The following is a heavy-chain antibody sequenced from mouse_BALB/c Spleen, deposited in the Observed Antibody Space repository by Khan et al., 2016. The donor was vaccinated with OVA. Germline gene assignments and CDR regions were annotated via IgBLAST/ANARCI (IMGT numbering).Heavy chain of an antibody. D-gene: IGHD2-1*01. J-gene: IGHJ3*01. CDR1: GYTFTSYY. V-gene: IGHV1S81*02. CDR2: INPSDGDT. Sequence: VQLQQSGAELVKPGASVKLSCKASGYTFTSYYMYWVKQRPGQGLEWIGEINPSDGDTNFNEKFKSKATLTVDKSSSTASMQLSSLTSEDSAVYYCTRSGYGTFAYWGQGTLVTVSA. CDR3: TRSGYGTFAY.